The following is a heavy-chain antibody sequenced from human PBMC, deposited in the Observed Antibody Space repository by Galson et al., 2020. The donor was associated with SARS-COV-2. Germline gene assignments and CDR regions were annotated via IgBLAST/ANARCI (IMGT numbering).Heavy chain of an antibody. CDR2: IYWDDDK. CDR3: ARVYSGSYFSPFDY. CDR1: GFSLSTGGVG. D-gene: IGHD1-26*01. Sequence: ESGPTLVKPTQTLTLTCTFSGFSLSTGGVGVGWIRQPPGKALEWLALIYWDDDKRYSPSLKTRLTISRDNSKNTLYLQMNSLRAEDTAVYYCARVYSGSYFSPFDYWGQGTLVTVSS. V-gene: IGHV2-5*02. J-gene: IGHJ4*02.